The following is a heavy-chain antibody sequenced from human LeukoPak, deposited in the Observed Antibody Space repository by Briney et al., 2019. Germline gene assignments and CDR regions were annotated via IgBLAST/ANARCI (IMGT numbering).Heavy chain of an antibody. CDR1: GGSISSGSYY. CDR3: ARSKRGYSYGSLDY. D-gene: IGHD5-18*01. J-gene: IGHJ4*02. Sequence: SETLSLTCTVSGGSISSGSYYWSWIRQPAGKRLEWIGHIYRSGSTNYNPSLKSRVTISVDTSKNQFSLKLSSVTAADTAVYYCARSKRGYSYGSLDYWGQGTLVTVSS. V-gene: IGHV4-61*09. CDR2: IYRSGST.